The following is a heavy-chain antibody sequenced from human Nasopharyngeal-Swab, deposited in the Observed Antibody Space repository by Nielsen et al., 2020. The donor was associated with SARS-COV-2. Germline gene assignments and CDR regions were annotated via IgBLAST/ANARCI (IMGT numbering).Heavy chain of an antibody. Sequence: SETLSLTCTVSGGSISSYYWSWIRQPPGKGLEWIGYIYYSGSTNYNPSLKSRVTISVDTSKNQFSLKLSSVTAADTAVYYCARMTVVVVAATPAFDIWGQGTMVTASS. CDR3: ARMTVVVVAATPAFDI. D-gene: IGHD2-15*01. CDR2: IYYSGST. J-gene: IGHJ3*02. V-gene: IGHV4-59*01. CDR1: GGSISSYY.